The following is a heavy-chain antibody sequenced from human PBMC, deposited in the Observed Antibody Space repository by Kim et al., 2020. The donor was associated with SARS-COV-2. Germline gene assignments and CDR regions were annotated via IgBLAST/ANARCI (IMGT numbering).Heavy chain of an antibody. D-gene: IGHD3-10*01. CDR1: GGSFSGYY. Sequence: SETLSLTCAVYGGSFSGYYWSWIRQPPGKVLEWIGEINHSGSTNYNPSLKSRVTISVDTSKNQFSLKLSSVTAADTAVYYCARLRDPSYYGSGSYRYPPYGMDVWGQGTTVTVSS. CDR2: INHSGST. CDR3: ARLRDPSYYGSGSYRYPPYGMDV. J-gene: IGHJ6*02. V-gene: IGHV4-34*01.